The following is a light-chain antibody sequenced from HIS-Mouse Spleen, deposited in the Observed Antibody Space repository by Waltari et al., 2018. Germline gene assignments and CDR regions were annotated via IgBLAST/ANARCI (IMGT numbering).Light chain of an antibody. J-gene: IGLJ2*01. CDR2: EDS. CDR1: SLPKKS. CDR3: YSTDSSGNHRV. V-gene: IGLV3-10*01. Sequence: SYELTQPPSVSVSPGQTARIPCSGDSLPKKSAYAYPQKSGQAPVLVIYEDSKRPSGIPERFSGSSSGTMATLTISGAQVEDEADYYCYSTDSSGNHRVFGGGTKLTVL.